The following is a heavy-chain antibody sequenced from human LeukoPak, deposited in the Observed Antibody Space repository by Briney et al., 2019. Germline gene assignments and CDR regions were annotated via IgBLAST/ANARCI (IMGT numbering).Heavy chain of an antibody. CDR2: IKQDGSPK. V-gene: IGHV3-7*01. CDR1: GFTSSGYW. CDR3: AKLARGDGFDL. J-gene: IGHJ3*01. Sequence: GGSLRLSCAASGFTSSGYWMSWVRQAPGKGLQWVASIKQDGSPKKYVDPVRGRFTISGDNAKNSVYLQMNSLEAEDTAVYYCAKLARGDGFDLWGQGTKVTVSS.